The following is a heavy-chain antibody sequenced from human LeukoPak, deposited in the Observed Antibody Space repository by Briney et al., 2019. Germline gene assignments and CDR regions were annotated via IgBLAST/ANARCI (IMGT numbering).Heavy chain of an antibody. V-gene: IGHV3-11*04. Sequence: NTGGSLRLSCAASGFTFSDCYMSWIRQAPGKGLEWVSYISSGGSTIYYADSVKGRFTISRDNAKNSLYLQMNSLRVEDTAVYYYARGPPYGSRSDYFDYWGQGTLVTVSS. J-gene: IGHJ4*02. CDR1: GFTFSDCY. CDR2: ISSGGSTI. CDR3: ARGPPYGSRSDYFDY. D-gene: IGHD3-10*01.